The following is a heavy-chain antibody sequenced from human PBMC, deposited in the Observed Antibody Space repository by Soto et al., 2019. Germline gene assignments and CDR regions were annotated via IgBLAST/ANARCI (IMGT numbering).Heavy chain of an antibody. CDR3: ARGVGGSYFAPWRVFDY. J-gene: IGHJ4*02. Sequence: SETLSLTCTVSGGSISSSSYYWGWIRQPPGKGLEWIGSIYYSGSTYYNPSLKSRVTISVDTSKDQFSLKLSSVTAADTAVYYCARGVGGSYFAPWRVFDYWGQGTLVTVSS. D-gene: IGHD1-26*01. CDR2: IYYSGST. V-gene: IGHV4-39*01. CDR1: GGSISSSSYY.